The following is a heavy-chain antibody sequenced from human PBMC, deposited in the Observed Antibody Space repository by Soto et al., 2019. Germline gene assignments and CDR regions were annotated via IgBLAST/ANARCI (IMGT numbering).Heavy chain of an antibody. D-gene: IGHD6-6*01. J-gene: IGHJ4*02. Sequence: SETLSLTCTVSGGSISSSSYYWGWIRQPPGKGLEWIGSIYYSGSTYYNPSLKSRVTISVDTSKNQFSLKLSSVTAVDTAVYYCARHGDSSSSFDYWGQGTLVTVSS. V-gene: IGHV4-39*01. CDR3: ARHGDSSSSFDY. CDR1: GGSISSSSYY. CDR2: IYYSGST.